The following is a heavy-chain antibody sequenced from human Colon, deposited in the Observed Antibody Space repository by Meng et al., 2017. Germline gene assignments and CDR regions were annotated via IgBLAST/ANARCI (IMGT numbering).Heavy chain of an antibody. J-gene: IGHJ4*02. CDR2: IIPMFDTT. V-gene: IGHV1-69*13. CDR3: ATNPLRRDGNNMKLGLTY. CDR1: GGIFSSYT. D-gene: IGHD5-24*01. Sequence: SVKASCKASGGIFSSYTVSWVRQAPGQGLEWIGLIIPMFDTTDYAHQFQGRVTISADDSTGTAYMELTSLRSEDTATYYCATNPLRRDGNNMKLGLTYWGQGTLVTVSS.